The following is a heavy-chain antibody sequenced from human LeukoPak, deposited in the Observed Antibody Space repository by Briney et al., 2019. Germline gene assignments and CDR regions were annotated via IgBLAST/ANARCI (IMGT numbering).Heavy chain of an antibody. V-gene: IGHV4-30-2*01. Sequence: SETLSLTCTVSGGSISGGDYYWSWIRQPPGKGLEWIGYIYHSGSTYYNPSLKSRVTISVDRSKNQFSLKLSSVTAADTAVYYCARGSTMVRGVIQAPRDNWFDPWGQGTLVTVSS. CDR1: GGSISGGDYY. D-gene: IGHD3-10*01. J-gene: IGHJ5*02. CDR2: IYHSGST. CDR3: ARGSTMVRGVIQAPRDNWFDP.